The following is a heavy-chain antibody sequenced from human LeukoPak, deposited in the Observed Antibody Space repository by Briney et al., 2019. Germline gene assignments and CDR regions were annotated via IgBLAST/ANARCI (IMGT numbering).Heavy chain of an antibody. D-gene: IGHD2-21*02. CDR2: IYYSGNT. CDR3: ARGGVMVTTIEGGYYYYAMDV. Sequence: GSLRLSCAASGFTFSNAWMNWIRQPPGKGLEWIGNIYYSGNTNYNPSLKSRVTISVDRSKNHFSLKLSSVTAADTAVYFCARGGVMVTTIEGGYYYYAMDVWGQGTTVTVSS. J-gene: IGHJ6*02. V-gene: IGHV4-59*01. CDR1: GFTFSNAW.